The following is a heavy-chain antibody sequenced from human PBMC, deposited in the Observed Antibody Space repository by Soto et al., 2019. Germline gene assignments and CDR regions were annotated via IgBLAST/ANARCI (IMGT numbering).Heavy chain of an antibody. CDR1: GYTFSAFY. V-gene: IGHV1-2*02. D-gene: IGHD4-4*01. Sequence: ASGKVSCNSSGYTFSAFYIHWVRQAPGQGLEWMGWVDPNTGGTKFAQRFQGRVTMSRDTSINTAYMELNSLKSDDTAVYYCARSRYRPRNWFDPWCQGPLVTVSS. CDR2: VDPNTGGT. CDR3: ARSRYRPRNWFDP. J-gene: IGHJ5*02.